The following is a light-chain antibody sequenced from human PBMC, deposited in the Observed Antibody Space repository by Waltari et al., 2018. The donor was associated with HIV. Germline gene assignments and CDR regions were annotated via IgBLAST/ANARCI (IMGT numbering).Light chain of an antibody. J-gene: IGLJ2*01. V-gene: IGLV2-14*03. CDR3: SSYTSSSSYVV. CDR1: SSDVGGYKY. CDR2: DVS. Sequence: QSALTQPASVSGSPGQSITISCPGTSSDVGGYKYVSWYQQHPGKAPKLMIYDVSNRPSGVSNRFSGSKSGNTASLTISGLQAEDEADYYCSSYTSSSSYVVFGGGTKLTVL.